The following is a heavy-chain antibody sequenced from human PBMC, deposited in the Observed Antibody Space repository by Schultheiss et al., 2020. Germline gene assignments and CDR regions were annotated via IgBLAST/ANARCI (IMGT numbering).Heavy chain of an antibody. J-gene: IGHJ4*02. V-gene: IGHV3-33*01. CDR3: ARNLPGIAAAGTEGLFDY. D-gene: IGHD6-13*01. Sequence: GGSLRLSCAASGFTFSSYGMHWVRKAPGKGLEWVAVIWYDGSNKYYADSVKGRFTISRDNSKNTLYLQMNSLRAEDTAVYYCARNLPGIAAAGTEGLFDYWGQGTLVTVSS. CDR1: GFTFSSYG. CDR2: IWYDGSNK.